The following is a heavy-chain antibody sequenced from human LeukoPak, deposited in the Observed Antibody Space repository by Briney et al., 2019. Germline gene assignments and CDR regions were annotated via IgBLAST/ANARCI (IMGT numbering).Heavy chain of an antibody. CDR2: ISYDGSNK. CDR1: GFTFSSYA. CDR3: ARGSMITFGGVIVRDDDAFDI. D-gene: IGHD3-16*02. Sequence: GRSLRLSCAASGFTFSSYAMHWVRQAPGKGLEWVAVISYDGSNKYYADSVKGRFTISRDNSKNTLYLQMNSLRAEDTAVYYCARGSMITFGGVIVRDDDAFDIWGQGAMVTVSS. J-gene: IGHJ3*02. V-gene: IGHV3-30-3*01.